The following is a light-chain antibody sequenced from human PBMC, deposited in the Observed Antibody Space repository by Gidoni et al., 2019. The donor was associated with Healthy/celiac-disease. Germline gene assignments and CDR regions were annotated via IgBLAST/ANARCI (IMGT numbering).Light chain of an antibody. CDR3: QVWDSSSDHRL. J-gene: IGLJ2*01. CDR1: NIGSKS. V-gene: IGLV3-21*04. Sequence: SYVLTQPPSVSVDPGKTARITCGGNNIGSKSVHLYQQKPGQAPVLVIYYDSDRPSGIPERFSGSNSVNTATLTISRVEAGDEAYYYCQVWDSSSDHRLFGGGTKLTVL. CDR2: YDS.